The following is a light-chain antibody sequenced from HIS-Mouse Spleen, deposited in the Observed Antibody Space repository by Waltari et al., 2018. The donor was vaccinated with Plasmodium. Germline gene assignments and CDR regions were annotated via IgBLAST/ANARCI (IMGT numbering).Light chain of an antibody. CDR1: QSISSR. CDR2: KAS. CDR3: QQYNSYSWT. Sequence: DIQMTQSPSTLSASVGDRVTITCRASQSISSRLAWYQQKPGKAPTLLIYKASSVESGVPARFSGSGSGTEFTLTISSLQPDDFATYYCQQYNSYSWTFGQGTKVEIK. V-gene: IGKV1-5*03. J-gene: IGKJ1*01.